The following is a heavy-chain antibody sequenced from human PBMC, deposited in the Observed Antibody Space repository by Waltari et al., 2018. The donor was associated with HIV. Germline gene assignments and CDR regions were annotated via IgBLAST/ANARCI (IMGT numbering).Heavy chain of an antibody. V-gene: IGHV4-39*07. CDR2: IYYSGST. Sequence: QLQLQESGPGLVKPSETLSLTCTVSGGSISSSSYYWGWNRQPPGKGPGWIGSIYYSGSTYYNPSLKSRVTISVDTSKNQFSLKLSSVTAADTAVYYCARGLYGSGSLDYWGQGTLVTVSS. CDR3: ARGLYGSGSLDY. D-gene: IGHD3-10*01. CDR1: GGSISSSSYY. J-gene: IGHJ4*02.